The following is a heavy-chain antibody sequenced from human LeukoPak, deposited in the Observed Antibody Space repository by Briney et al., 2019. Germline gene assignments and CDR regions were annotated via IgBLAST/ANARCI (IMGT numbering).Heavy chain of an antibody. V-gene: IGHV3-11*01. CDR3: ARFVWAAAGTAFDI. D-gene: IGHD6-13*01. Sequence: GGSLRLFRAASGFTFSDYYMSWIRQAPGKGLEWVSYISSSGSTIYYADSVEGRFTISRDNAKNSLYLQMNSLRAEDPAMYYCARFVWAAAGTAFDIWGQGTMVTVSS. CDR1: GFTFSDYY. CDR2: ISSSGSTI. J-gene: IGHJ3*02.